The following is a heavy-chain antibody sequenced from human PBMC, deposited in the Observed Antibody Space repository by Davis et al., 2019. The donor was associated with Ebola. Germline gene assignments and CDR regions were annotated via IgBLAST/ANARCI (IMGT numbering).Heavy chain of an antibody. CDR2: SSAYNGNT. CDR1: GGTFSSYT. V-gene: IGHV1-18*01. D-gene: IGHD2-2*01. Sequence: ASVKVSCKASGGTFSSYTIDWVRQAPGQGLEWMGWSSAYNGNTNYAQKFQGRVTITRDTSASTAYMELSRLRSDDTAVYYCARDIVVVPAAMYNWFDPWGQGTLVTVSS. CDR3: ARDIVVVPAAMYNWFDP. J-gene: IGHJ5*02.